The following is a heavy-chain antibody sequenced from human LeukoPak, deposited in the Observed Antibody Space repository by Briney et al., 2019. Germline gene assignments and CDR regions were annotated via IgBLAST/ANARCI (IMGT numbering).Heavy chain of an antibody. Sequence: ASVKVSCKVSGYTLTELSMHWVRQAPGKGLEWMGGFDPEDGETIYAQKFQGRVTMTEDTSTDTAYMELSRLRSDDTAVYYCARDTVHDYGVTGDGRFDPWGQGTLVTVSS. J-gene: IGHJ5*02. CDR3: ARDTVHDYGVTGDGRFDP. CDR2: FDPEDGET. V-gene: IGHV1-24*01. D-gene: IGHD4-17*01. CDR1: GYTLTELS.